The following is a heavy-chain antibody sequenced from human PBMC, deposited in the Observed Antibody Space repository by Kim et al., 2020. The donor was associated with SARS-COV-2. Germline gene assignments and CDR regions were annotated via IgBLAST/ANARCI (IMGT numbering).Heavy chain of an antibody. D-gene: IGHD2-2*01. Sequence: GGSLRLSCAASGFTFSTYAMHWVRRAPGKGLEWIAFISFNGNNDYYAYSVKGRFIISNDNSKNTQYLEMNILSGDDTAMYYCAGGHYDTSLFDYLGQGTLVTVSS. CDR2: ISFNGNND. CDR1: GFTFSTYA. V-gene: IGHV3-30*04. CDR3: AGGHYDTSLFDY. J-gene: IGHJ4*02.